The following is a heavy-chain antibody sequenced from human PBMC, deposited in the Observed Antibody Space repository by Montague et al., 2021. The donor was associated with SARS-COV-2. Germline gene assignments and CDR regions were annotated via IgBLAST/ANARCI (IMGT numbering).Heavy chain of an antibody. CDR3: ARHSVSEDGTFFRSYFDP. J-gene: IGHJ5*02. CDR2: IFYNGYT. Sequence: SETLSLTCTVSGGTVRDYYWNWIRQTPGKGLEWIGYIFYNGYTKYNPSLESRVTLSVDTPGNQFSLSLRSVTASDTATYFCARHSVSEDGTFFRSYFDPWGQGAQVIVPS. D-gene: IGHD1-1*01. V-gene: IGHV4-59*08. CDR1: GGTVRDYY.